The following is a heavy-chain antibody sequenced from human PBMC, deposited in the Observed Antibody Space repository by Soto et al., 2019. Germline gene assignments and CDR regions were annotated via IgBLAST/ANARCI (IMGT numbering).Heavy chain of an antibody. D-gene: IGHD3-22*01. CDR2: IYYCGRT. CDR3: ARELSPVDYDSSGPVGG. J-gene: IGHJ4*02. Sequence: PSGPLGLTCTFYGVPISRGDNNWSRIRHPTGRAVEWIGSIYYCGRTYYNPSLKSRVTISVDTSKNQFSLKLSSVTAADTAVYYCARELSPVDYDSSGPVGGWGQVTLVPFSS. V-gene: IGHV4-30-4*01. CDR1: GVPISRGDNN.